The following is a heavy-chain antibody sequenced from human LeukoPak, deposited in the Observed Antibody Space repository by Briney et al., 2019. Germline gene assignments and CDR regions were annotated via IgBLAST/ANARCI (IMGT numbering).Heavy chain of an antibody. CDR3: ARDRTGYYYYGMDV. CDR2: ISYDGSNK. J-gene: IGHJ6*02. Sequence: PGGSLRLSCAASGFTFSSYAMHWVRQAPGKGLEWVAVISYDGSNKYYADSVKGRFTISRDNSKNTLYLQMNSLRAEGTAVYYCARDRTGYYYYGMDVWGQGTTVTVSS. V-gene: IGHV3-30-3*01. CDR1: GFTFSSYA.